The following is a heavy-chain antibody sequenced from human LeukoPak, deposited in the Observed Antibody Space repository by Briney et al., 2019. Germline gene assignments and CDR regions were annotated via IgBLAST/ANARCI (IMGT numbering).Heavy chain of an antibody. J-gene: IGHJ4*02. Sequence: GGSLRLSCAASGFTFSSYWMHWVRQAPGKGLEWVSAISGSGGSTYYADSVKGRFTISRDNSKNTLYLQMNSLRAEDTAVYYCAKEGKTRNWNYYQAKPVYWGQGTLVTVSS. D-gene: IGHD1-7*01. V-gene: IGHV3-23*01. CDR3: AKEGKTRNWNYYQAKPVY. CDR2: ISGSGGST. CDR1: GFTFSSYW.